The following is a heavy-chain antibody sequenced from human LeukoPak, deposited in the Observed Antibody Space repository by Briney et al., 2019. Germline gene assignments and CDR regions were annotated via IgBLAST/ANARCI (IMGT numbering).Heavy chain of an antibody. CDR2: INQDGSQI. Sequence: GGSLRLSCAASGFTFSDYYMSWIRQAPGKGLEWLANINQDGSQIYYVDSVKGRFTISRDNAKNSVYLQINSLRVEHTAVYYCARIGYSSSSTDYWGQGTMVTVSS. J-gene: IGHJ4*02. V-gene: IGHV3-7*01. CDR1: GFTFSDYY. D-gene: IGHD6-6*01. CDR3: ARIGYSSSSTDY.